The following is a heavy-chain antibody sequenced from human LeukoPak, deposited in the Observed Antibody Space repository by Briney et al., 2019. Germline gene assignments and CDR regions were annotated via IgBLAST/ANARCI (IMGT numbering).Heavy chain of an antibody. CDR3: VCVSWYVLDY. CDR2: ISSSGFTI. Sequence: GGSLRLSCAASGFTFSSYEMNWVRQAPGKGLEWVSYISSSGFTIYYADSVKGRFTISRDNAKNSLYMQMNSLRAEDTAVYYCVCVSWYVLDYWGQGTLVTVSS. CDR1: GFTFSSYE. V-gene: IGHV3-48*03. D-gene: IGHD6-13*01. J-gene: IGHJ4*02.